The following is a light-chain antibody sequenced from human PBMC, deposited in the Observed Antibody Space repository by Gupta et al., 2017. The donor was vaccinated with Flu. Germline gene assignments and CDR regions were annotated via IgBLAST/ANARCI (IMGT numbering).Light chain of an antibody. Sequence: VLTQPPSLSAAPGQKVVISCSGSSSNIGIHHVPLYQVLQATAPNLLIYDNERRHSGIPARFSGAKSATSATLNTTGLQAGEEADYYWAASDDSQSDVVFGGGTKVAV. V-gene: IGLV1-51*01. CDR3: AASDDSQSDVV. J-gene: IGLJ2*01. CDR2: DNE. CDR1: SSNIGIHH.